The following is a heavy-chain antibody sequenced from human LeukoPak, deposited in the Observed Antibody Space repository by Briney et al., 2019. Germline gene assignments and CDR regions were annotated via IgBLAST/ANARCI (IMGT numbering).Heavy chain of an antibody. CDR2: IYYSGST. D-gene: IGHD2-2*01. J-gene: IGHJ5*02. CDR1: GGSISSYY. V-gene: IGHV4-59*01. CDR3: ARGPPSHNFDP. Sequence: SETLSLTCTVSGGSISSYYWSWIRQPPGKRLEWIGYIYYSGSTNYNPSLKSRVTISVDTSKNQFSLKLSSVTAADTAVYYCARGPPSHNFDPWGQGTLVTVSS.